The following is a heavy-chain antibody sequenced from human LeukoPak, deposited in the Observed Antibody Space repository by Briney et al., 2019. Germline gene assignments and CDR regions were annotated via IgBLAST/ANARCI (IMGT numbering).Heavy chain of an antibody. Sequence: GGSLRLSCAASGFTFSSYAMHWVRQAPGKGLEWVAVISYDGSNKYYADSVKGRFTISRDNSKNTLYLQMNSLRAEDTAVYYCARGGAGDSTFDYWGQGTLVTVSS. CDR2: ISYDGSNK. CDR3: ARGGAGDSTFDY. CDR1: GFTFSSYA. D-gene: IGHD1-26*01. J-gene: IGHJ4*02. V-gene: IGHV3-30-3*01.